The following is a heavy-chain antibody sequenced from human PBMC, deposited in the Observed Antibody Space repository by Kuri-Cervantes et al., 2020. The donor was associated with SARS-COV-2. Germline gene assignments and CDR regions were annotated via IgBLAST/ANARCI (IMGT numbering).Heavy chain of an antibody. CDR2: ISSSGSNI. CDR1: GFTFSDYY. CDR3: ARAPPGEAVDY. D-gene: IGHD3-10*01. J-gene: IGHJ4*02. Sequence: GGSLRLSCAASGFTFSDYYVSWIRQAPGKGLEWVSYISSSGSNIYYADSVKGRFTISRDNAKNSLYLQMNSLRAEDTAVYYCARAPPGEAVDYWGQGTLVTVSS. V-gene: IGHV3-11*01.